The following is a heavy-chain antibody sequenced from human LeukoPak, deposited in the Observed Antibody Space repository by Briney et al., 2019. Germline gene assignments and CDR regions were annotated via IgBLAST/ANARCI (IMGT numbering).Heavy chain of an antibody. D-gene: IGHD2-15*01. Sequence: GASVKVSCKASGYSFDAYGISWVRQVPGQGLEWLGWINGYNNNTNYPHKFWGRVTMTTDTSTSTAYMELMSLRSDDTAVYYCARDGMDCSGGSCLWGGFNFYGMDVWGQGTTVTVSS. CDR3: ARDGMDCSGGSCLWGGFNFYGMDV. CDR2: INGYNNNT. V-gene: IGHV1-18*01. CDR1: GYSFDAYG. J-gene: IGHJ6*02.